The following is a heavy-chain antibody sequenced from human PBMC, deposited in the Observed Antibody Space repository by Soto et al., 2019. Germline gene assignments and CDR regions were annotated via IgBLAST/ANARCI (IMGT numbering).Heavy chain of an antibody. CDR2: IDPSDSYT. J-gene: IGHJ6*02. D-gene: IGHD6-13*01. V-gene: IGHV5-10-1*01. CDR1: GYSLTSYW. CDR3: ARGYSSSWYYYGMDV. Sequence: PGESLKISCKGSGYSLTSYWISWVRQMPGKGLEWMGRIDPSDSYTNYSPSFQGHVTISADKSISTAYLQWSSLKASDTAMYYCARGYSSSWYYYGMDVWGQGTTVTVSS.